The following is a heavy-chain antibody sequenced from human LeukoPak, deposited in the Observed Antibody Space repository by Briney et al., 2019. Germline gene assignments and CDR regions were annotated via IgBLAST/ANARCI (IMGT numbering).Heavy chain of an antibody. V-gene: IGHV3-23*01. CDR3: AKERSPLSDTYFDY. D-gene: IGHD2-21*01. CDR2: ISGSGGST. CDR1: GFTFSNYG. Sequence: GGSLRLSCVGSGFTFSNYGMSWVRQAPGKGLEWVSAISGSGGSTYYADSVRGRFTISRDNSKNTLYLQMNSLRAEDTAVYYCAKERSPLSDTYFDYWGQGTLVTVSS. J-gene: IGHJ4*02.